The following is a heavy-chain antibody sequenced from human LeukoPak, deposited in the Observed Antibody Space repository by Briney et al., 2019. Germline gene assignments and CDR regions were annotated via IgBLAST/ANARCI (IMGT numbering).Heavy chain of an antibody. CDR1: GYTFTGYY. CDR2: INPNSGGT. Sequence: ASVKVSCKASGYTFTGYYMHWVRQAPGQGLEWMGRINPNSGGTNYAQKFQGRVTMTRDTSISTAYMELRSLRSDDTAVYYCARAPRGRFLETRDDYWGQGTLVTVSS. J-gene: IGHJ4*02. CDR3: ARAPRGRFLETRDDY. V-gene: IGHV1-2*06. D-gene: IGHD3-3*01.